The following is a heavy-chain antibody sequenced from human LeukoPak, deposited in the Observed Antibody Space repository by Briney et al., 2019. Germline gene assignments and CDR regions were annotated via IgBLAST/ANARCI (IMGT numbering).Heavy chain of an antibody. CDR1: GFTFSSYA. V-gene: IGHV3-23*01. CDR3: ARAFSSTITGFDY. CDR2: ISGSGGST. D-gene: IGHD2-2*01. J-gene: IGHJ4*02. Sequence: GSLRLSCAASGFTFSSYAMSWVRQAPGKGLEWVSAISGSGGSTYYADSVKGRFTISRDNSKNTLYLQMNSLRAEDTAVYYCARAFSSTITGFDYWGQGTLVTVSS.